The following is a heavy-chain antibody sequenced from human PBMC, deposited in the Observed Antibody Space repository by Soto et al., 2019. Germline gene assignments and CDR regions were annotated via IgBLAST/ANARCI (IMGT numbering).Heavy chain of an antibody. J-gene: IGHJ6*02. Sequence: PGGSLRLSCAASGFTFSSYGMHWVRQAPGKGLEWVAVISYDGSNKYYADSVKGRFIISRDNSKNTLYLQMNSLRAEDTAVYYCAKGIQLWLRYYYYGMDVWGQGTTVTVSS. CDR3: AKGIQLWLRYYYYGMDV. V-gene: IGHV3-30*18. CDR2: ISYDGSNK. CDR1: GFTFSSYG. D-gene: IGHD5-18*01.